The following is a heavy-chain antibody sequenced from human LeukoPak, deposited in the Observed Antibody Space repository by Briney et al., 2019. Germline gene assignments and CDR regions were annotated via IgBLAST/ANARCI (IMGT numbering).Heavy chain of an antibody. CDR3: ARNRYYYGSGNYGVPNWFDP. CDR1: GGSISSISYY. CDR2: IYYSGST. J-gene: IGHJ5*02. D-gene: IGHD3-10*01. Sequence: SETLSLTCTVSGGSISSISYYWGWIRQPPGKGLKWIGSIYYSGSTYYNPSLKSRVTVSVDTSKNQFSLKLNSVTAADTAVYYCARNRYYYGSGNYGVPNWFDPWGQGTLVTVSS. V-gene: IGHV4-39*01.